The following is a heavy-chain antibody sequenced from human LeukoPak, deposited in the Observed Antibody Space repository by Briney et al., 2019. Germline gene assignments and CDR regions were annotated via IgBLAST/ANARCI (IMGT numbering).Heavy chain of an antibody. Sequence: GGSLRLSCAASGFTFDDYGMSWVRQAPGKGLEWVSGINWNGGSTGYADSVKGRFTISRDNAKNSLYLQMNSLRAEDTALYYCARAATVDTAMVGRVGYYYYYYYMDVWGKGTTVTVSS. CDR3: ARAATVDTAMVGRVGYYYYYYYMDV. J-gene: IGHJ6*03. CDR2: INWNGGST. D-gene: IGHD5-18*01. CDR1: GFTFDDYG. V-gene: IGHV3-20*04.